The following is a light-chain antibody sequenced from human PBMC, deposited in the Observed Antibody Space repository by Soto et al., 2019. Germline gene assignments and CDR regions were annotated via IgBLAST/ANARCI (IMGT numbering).Light chain of an antibody. Sequence: EIVLTQSPATLSLSPWERVALSCRASQRVSSYLAWYQQKPGQAPRLLIYDVFKRATGIPARFSGSGSGTDFTLTISSLEPEDVEVYFCQQRSNWPSTFGGRTKVEI. CDR3: QQRSNWPST. CDR1: QRVSSY. CDR2: DVF. J-gene: IGKJ4*01. V-gene: IGKV3-11*01.